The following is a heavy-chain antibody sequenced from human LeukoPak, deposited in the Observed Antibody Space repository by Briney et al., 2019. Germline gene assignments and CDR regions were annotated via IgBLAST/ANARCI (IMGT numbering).Heavy chain of an antibody. CDR1: GGTFSSYA. Sequence: SVKVSCKASGGTFSSYAISWVRQAPGQGLEWMGRIIPILGIANYAQKFQGRVTITADKSTSTAYMELSSLRSEDTAAYYCARGFDDYYYGMDVWGQGTTVTVSS. CDR2: IIPILGIA. CDR3: ARGFDDYYYGMDV. V-gene: IGHV1-69*04. J-gene: IGHJ6*02.